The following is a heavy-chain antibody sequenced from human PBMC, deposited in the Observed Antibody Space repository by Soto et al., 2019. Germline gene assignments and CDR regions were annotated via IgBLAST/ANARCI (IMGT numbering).Heavy chain of an antibody. D-gene: IGHD3-22*01. CDR3: ARDQTDSGGYSDS. CDR2: IYSGGST. V-gene: IGHV3-53*01. CDR1: GFTVSSNY. J-gene: IGHJ4*02. Sequence: PGGSLRLSCAASGFTVSSNYMSWVRQAPGKGLEWVSVIYSGGSTYYADSVKGRFTISRDNSKNTVYLQVSKLRAEDTAVYFCARDQTDSGGYSDSWGQGTLVTVSS.